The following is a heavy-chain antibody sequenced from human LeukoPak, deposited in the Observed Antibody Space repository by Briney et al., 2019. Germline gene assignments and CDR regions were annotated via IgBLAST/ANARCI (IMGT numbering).Heavy chain of an antibody. Sequence: PGGSLRLSCVASGFTFSSYWMSWVRQAPGKGLEWVANIKQDGSEKYYVDSVKGRFTISRDNAKNSLYLQMNSLRAEDTAVYYCARVFCSGGSCYRGIKNAFDIWGQGTMVTVSS. CDR3: ARVFCSGGSCYRGIKNAFDI. CDR2: IKQDGSEK. D-gene: IGHD2-15*01. CDR1: GFTFSSYW. V-gene: IGHV3-7*01. J-gene: IGHJ3*02.